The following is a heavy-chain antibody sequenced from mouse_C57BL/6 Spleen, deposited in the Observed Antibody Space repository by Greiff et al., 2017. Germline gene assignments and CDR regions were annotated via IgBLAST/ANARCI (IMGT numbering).Heavy chain of an antibody. CDR1: GYSFTGYY. Sequence: VQLKESGPELVKPGASVQISCKASGYSFTGYYMNWVKQSPEKSLEWIGEINPSTGGTTYNQKFKAKATLTVDKSSSTAYMQLKSLTSEDSAVYYCARPLLRGSKYYFDYWGQGTTLTVSS. J-gene: IGHJ2*01. CDR3: ARPLLRGSKYYFDY. V-gene: IGHV1-42*01. CDR2: INPSTGGT. D-gene: IGHD1-1*01.